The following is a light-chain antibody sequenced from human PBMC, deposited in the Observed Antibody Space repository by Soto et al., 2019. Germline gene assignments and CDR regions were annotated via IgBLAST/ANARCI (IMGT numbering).Light chain of an antibody. CDR3: SSYTDSSTYV. V-gene: IGLV2-14*01. CDR1: SSDVGGYNY. J-gene: IGLJ1*01. CDR2: DVS. Sequence: QSVLTQPASVSGSPGQSITISCTGTSSDVGGYNYVSWYQQHPGKAPKLMIYDVSNRPSGISNRFSGSKSGNTASLTISGLQAEAEADYYCSSYTDSSTYVFGTGTKVTVL.